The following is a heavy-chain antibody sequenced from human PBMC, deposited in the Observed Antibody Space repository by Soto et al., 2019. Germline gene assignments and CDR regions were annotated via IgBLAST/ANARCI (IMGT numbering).Heavy chain of an antibody. Sequence: EVQLLESGGGLVQPGGSLRLSCTASGFTFSSYAMSWVRQAPGKGLEWVSAISGSGGNTYYADSVKGRFTISRDNSKNTMYLQMHRLSAEDTAVYYCAKSITARPFDYWGQGALVTVSS. CDR2: ISGSGGNT. J-gene: IGHJ4*02. CDR1: GFTFSSYA. D-gene: IGHD6-6*01. CDR3: AKSITARPFDY. V-gene: IGHV3-23*01.